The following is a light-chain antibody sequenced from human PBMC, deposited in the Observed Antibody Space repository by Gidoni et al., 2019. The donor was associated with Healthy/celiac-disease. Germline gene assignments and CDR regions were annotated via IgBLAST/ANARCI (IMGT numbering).Light chain of an antibody. V-gene: IGKV3-11*01. J-gene: IGKJ4*01. CDR3: QQRSNWPT. Sequence: EMVLTQSPATLSLSPGERATLSCRASQSVSSYLAWYQQTPGQAPRLLIYDASNRATGIPAMFSGSGSGTDFTLTISSLEPEDFAVYYCQQRSNWPTFXGXTKVEIK. CDR2: DAS. CDR1: QSVSSY.